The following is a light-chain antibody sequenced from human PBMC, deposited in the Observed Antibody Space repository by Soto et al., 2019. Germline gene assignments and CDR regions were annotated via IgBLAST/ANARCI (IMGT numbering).Light chain of an antibody. J-gene: IGLJ1*01. Sequence: ELTQPPSVSVAPGQTARITCGGDNIGSKNVHWYQQKSGQAPVLVVYDESDRPSGIPERFSGSNSRDTATLTISRVEAGDEADYYCQVWDRLSDYVFGSGTKVTVL. CDR2: DES. CDR1: NIGSKN. V-gene: IGLV3-21*02. CDR3: QVWDRLSDYV.